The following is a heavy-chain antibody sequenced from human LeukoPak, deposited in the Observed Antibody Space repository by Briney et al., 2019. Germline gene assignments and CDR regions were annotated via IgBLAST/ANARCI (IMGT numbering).Heavy chain of an antibody. J-gene: IGHJ5*02. CDR2: ISGSGGST. CDR3: AKVRALWFDP. D-gene: IGHD3-10*01. V-gene: IGHV3-23*01. CDR1: GLRLSTYA. Sequence: GGSLRLSCAASGLRLSTYAMSWVRQAPGKGLEWVSAISGSGGSTYYADSVKGRFTISRDNSKNTLYLQMNSLRAEDTAVYYCAKVRALWFDPWGQGTLVTVSS.